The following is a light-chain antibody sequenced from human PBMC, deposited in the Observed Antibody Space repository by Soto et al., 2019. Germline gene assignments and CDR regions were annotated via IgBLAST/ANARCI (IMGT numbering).Light chain of an antibody. CDR1: SRVIIAC. Sequence: PGLTATLSCRASSRVIIACFAWFFEIPVQVLSLLICGVSSSSSAIPDRFSGSGCGTDCTCSISILELEDFAVYYCDHFGSSLHTFGQGTKVDIK. V-gene: IGKV3-20*01. CDR3: DHFGSSLHT. J-gene: IGKJ2*01. CDR2: GVS.